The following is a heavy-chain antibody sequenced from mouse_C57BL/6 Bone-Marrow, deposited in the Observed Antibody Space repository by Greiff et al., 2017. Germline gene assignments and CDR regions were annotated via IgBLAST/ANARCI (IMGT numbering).Heavy chain of an antibody. V-gene: IGHV1-50*01. CDR3: ASPGAWFAY. CDR1: GYTFTSYW. D-gene: IGHD4-1*01. Sequence: QVQLQQPGAELVKPGASVKLSCKASGYTFTSYWMQWVKQRPGQGLEWIGEIDPSDSYTNYNQKFKGKATLTVDTSSSTAYMQLSSLTSEDSAVYYCASPGAWFAYWGQETLVTVSA. J-gene: IGHJ3*01. CDR2: IDPSDSYT.